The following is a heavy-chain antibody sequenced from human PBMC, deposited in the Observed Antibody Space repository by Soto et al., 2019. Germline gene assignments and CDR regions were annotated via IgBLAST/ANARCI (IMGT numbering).Heavy chain of an antibody. Sequence: QVQLVQSGTEVKKPGASVKVSCKTSGYSFKSYGISWVRQAPGQGLEWMGWIRGYNGDTDYVQKFQGRVTMTADTSTSTAYMELRSLRSDDTAVYYCTRGQDYCDRSGYDDYWGQGTLVTVSS. D-gene: IGHD3-22*01. V-gene: IGHV1-18*01. CDR2: IRGYNGDT. J-gene: IGHJ4*02. CDR3: TRGQDYCDRSGYDDY. CDR1: GYSFKSYG.